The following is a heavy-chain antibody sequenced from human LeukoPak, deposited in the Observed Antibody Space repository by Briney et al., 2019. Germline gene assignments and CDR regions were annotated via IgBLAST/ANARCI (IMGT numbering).Heavy chain of an antibody. Sequence: SETLSLTCTVSGGSISSITDYWGWVRHSPGKGLEWIGSIYYSGSTYYNPSLKSRVTISVDTSKNQFSLKLSSVTAADTAVYYCAREGTMTYFDYWGQGTLVTVSS. V-gene: IGHV4-39*07. CDR3: AREGTMTYFDY. CDR1: GGSISSITDY. CDR2: IYYSGST. J-gene: IGHJ4*02. D-gene: IGHD3-22*01.